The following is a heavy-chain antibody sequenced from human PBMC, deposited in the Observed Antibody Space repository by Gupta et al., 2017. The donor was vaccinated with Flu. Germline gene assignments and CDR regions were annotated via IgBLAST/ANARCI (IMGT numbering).Heavy chain of an antibody. V-gene: IGHV1-69*08. CDR1: GGTFSSYT. D-gene: IGHD2-2*01. CDR2: IIPILGIA. CDR3: ARELSVVPAAIDYYYYGMDV. Sequence: QVQLVQSGAEVKKPGSSVKVSCKASGGTFSSYTISWVRQAPGQGLEWMGRIIPILGIANYAQKFQGRVTITADKSTSTAYMELSSLRSEDTAVYYCARELSVVPAAIDYYYYGMDVWGQGTTVTVSS. J-gene: IGHJ6*02.